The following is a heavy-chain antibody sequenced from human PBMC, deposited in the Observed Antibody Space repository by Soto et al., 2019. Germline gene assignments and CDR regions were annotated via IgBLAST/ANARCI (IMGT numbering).Heavy chain of an antibody. CDR2: ISLRSSTI. CDR3: SSDARNYFYYMDV. J-gene: IGHJ6*03. Sequence: EVQLVESGGGLVQPGGSLRLSCAASGFTFSSYNMNWVRQAPGKGLEWISDISLRSSTIFYADSVKGRFTISRDNAKNSLYLQMNCLRAEDTAVYYCSSDARNYFYYMDVWGKGTTVTVSS. CDR1: GFTFSSYN. V-gene: IGHV3-48*01.